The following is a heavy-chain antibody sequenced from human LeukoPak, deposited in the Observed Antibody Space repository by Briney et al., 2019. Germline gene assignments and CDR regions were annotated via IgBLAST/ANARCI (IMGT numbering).Heavy chain of an antibody. J-gene: IGHJ4*02. V-gene: IGHV4-59*08. Sequence: SETLALTCTVSGGSISSYYWSWIRQPPGKGLEWIGYIYYSGSTNYNPSLKSRVTISVDTSKNQFSLKLSSVTAADTAVYYCAGIAAAAPGDWGQGTLVTVSS. D-gene: IGHD6-13*01. CDR1: GGSISSYY. CDR3: AGIAAAAPGD. CDR2: IYYSGST.